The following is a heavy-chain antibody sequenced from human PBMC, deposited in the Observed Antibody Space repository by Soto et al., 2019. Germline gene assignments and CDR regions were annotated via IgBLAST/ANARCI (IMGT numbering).Heavy chain of an antibody. D-gene: IGHD1-1*01. CDR3: ARSTSRGIDY. CDR2: IYYSGSA. Sequence: QLQLQESGPGLVKPSETLSLTCTVSGGSISSSSYYWAWIRQPPGKGLEWIGNIYYSGSAYYNPSLKSRVXIXXDTSKNQFSLILSSVPAADTAVYYCARSTSRGIDYWGQGTLVTVSS. V-gene: IGHV4-39*01. CDR1: GGSISSSSYY. J-gene: IGHJ4*02.